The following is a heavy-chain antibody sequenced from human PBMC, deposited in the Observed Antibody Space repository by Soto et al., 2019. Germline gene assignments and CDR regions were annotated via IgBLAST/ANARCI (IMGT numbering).Heavy chain of an antibody. D-gene: IGHD3-3*01. CDR2: IKATISGEPT. V-gene: IGHV3-15*01. Sequence: VQVVESGGGLVKPGGSLRLSCVASGFTSNSTFSYAWMTWVRQAPGKGLEWVGRIKATISGEPTDYAAPVKGRFIISRDDSRSTVYLQMNSLQSEDTAMYYCAWSGTNWFDTWGQGTLVTVSS. J-gene: IGHJ5*02. CDR1: GFTSNSTFSYAW. CDR3: AWSGTNWFDT.